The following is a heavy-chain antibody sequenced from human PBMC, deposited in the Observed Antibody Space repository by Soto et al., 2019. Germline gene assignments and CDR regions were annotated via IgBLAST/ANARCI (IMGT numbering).Heavy chain of an antibody. J-gene: IGHJ5*02. D-gene: IGHD6-13*01. CDR1: GGSISSYY. V-gene: IGHV4-59*01. Sequence: SETLSLTCTVSGGSISSYYWSWIRQPPGKGLEWIGYIYYSGSTNYNPSLKSRVTISVDTSKNQFSLKLSSVTAADTAVYYCAREYSSSWYNWFDPWGQGTLVTVSS. CDR3: AREYSSSWYNWFDP. CDR2: IYYSGST.